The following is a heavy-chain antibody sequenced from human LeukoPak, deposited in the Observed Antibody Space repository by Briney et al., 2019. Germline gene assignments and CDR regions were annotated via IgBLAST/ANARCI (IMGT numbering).Heavy chain of an antibody. CDR3: ARSRGGFGDYGSWFDP. Sequence: SETLSLTCTVSGWSLSSYFWNWIRQPPGKGLEWIGYLHDSGTSNYNPSLKSRVTIALDTSKNQFSLKLTSVTAADTAIYYCARSRGGFGDYGSWFDPWGQGTLVIVSS. J-gene: IGHJ5*02. CDR1: GWSLSSYF. CDR2: LHDSGTS. V-gene: IGHV4-59*01. D-gene: IGHD4-17*01.